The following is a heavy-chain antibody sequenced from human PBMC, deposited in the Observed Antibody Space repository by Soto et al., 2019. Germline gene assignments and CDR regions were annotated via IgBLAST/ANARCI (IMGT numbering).Heavy chain of an antibody. D-gene: IGHD6-13*01. Sequence: APVKVSCKTSGGTFSSYAISRVSKAPGKGPERMGGIIPIFGKANYAQKFQGRDTITADKCTSTADTELSSSRSEDTDVNYCARGSSSCYYCFDPWGQGTLVTVSS. CDR1: GGTFSSYA. CDR2: IIPIFGKA. CDR3: ARGSSSCYYCFDP. J-gene: IGHJ5*02. V-gene: IGHV1-69*06.